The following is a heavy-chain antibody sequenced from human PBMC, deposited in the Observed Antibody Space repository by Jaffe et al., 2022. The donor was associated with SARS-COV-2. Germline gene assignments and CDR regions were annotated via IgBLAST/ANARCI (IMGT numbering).Heavy chain of an antibody. CDR3: AKEGGGYSGYDQYYYYGMDV. J-gene: IGHJ6*02. CDR2: ISYDGSNK. D-gene: IGHD5-12*01. V-gene: IGHV3-30*18. CDR1: GFTFSSYG. Sequence: QVQLVESGGGVVQPGRSLRLSCAASGFTFSSYGMHWVRQAPGKGLEWVAVISYDGSNKYYADSVKGRFTISRDNSKNTLYLQMNSLRAEDTAVYYCAKEGGGYSGYDQYYYYGMDVWGQGTTVTVSS.